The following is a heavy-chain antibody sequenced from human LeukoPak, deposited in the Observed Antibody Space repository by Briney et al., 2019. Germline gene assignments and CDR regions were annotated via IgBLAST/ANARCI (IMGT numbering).Heavy chain of an antibody. CDR1: GYTLTELS. J-gene: IGHJ4*02. CDR2: FDPEDGET. Sequence: ASVKVSCKVSGYTLTELSMHWVRQAPGKGLEWMGGFDPEDGETIYAQKFQGRVTMTEDTSTDTAYMELSSLRSEDTAVYYCARDLSGSGSYSYYFDYWGQGTLVTVSS. CDR3: ARDLSGSGSYSYYFDY. V-gene: IGHV1-24*01. D-gene: IGHD3-10*01.